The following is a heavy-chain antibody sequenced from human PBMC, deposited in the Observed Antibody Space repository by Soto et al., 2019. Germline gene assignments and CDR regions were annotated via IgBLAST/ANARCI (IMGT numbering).Heavy chain of an antibody. CDR1: GFTFSSYA. V-gene: IGHV3-23*01. CDR3: ANQLRWRGYYGMDV. J-gene: IGHJ6*02. D-gene: IGHD4-17*01. Sequence: PGGSLRLSCAASGFTFSSYAMSWVRQAPGKGLEWVSAISGSGGSTYYADSVKGRFTISRDNSKNTLYLQMNSLRAEDTAVYYCANQLRWRGYYGMDVWGQGTTVTVSS. CDR2: ISGSGGST.